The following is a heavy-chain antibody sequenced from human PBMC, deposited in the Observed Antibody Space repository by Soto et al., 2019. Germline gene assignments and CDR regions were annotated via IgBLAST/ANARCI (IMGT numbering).Heavy chain of an antibody. CDR1: GGSISSGGYY. CDR3: ARGVDYGDYGMENWFDP. V-gene: IGHV4-31*03. CDR2: SYYSGSP. D-gene: IGHD4-17*01. J-gene: IGHJ5*02. Sequence: QVQLQESGPGLVKPSQTLSLTCTVSGGSISSGGYYWSWIRQHPGKGLEWIGDSYYSGSPYYNPSLMRRLTMSVDTSTTQFSLNLSSVTAADTAVYYCARGVDYGDYGMENWFDPWGQGTLVTVSS.